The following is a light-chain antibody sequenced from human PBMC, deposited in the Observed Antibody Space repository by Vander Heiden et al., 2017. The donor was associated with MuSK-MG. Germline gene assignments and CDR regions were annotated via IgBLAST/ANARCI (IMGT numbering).Light chain of an antibody. CDR2: EGS. CDR1: SRDVGGYNY. J-gene: IGLJ2*01. V-gene: IGLV2-8*01. CDR3: SSYAGSREV. Sequence: QSALTQPPSASGSPGQSVTISCTGTSRDVGGYNYVSWYQQHPGQAPMIMIYEGSEPPSGVPARFSGSKPGNKASLTVAGLQAEDEADYCCSSYAGSREVFGGGTKLTVL.